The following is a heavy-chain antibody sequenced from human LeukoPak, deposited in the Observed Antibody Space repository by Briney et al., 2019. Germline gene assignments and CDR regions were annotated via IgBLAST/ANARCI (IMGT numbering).Heavy chain of an antibody. Sequence: GGSLRLSCAASGFTFDDYAMHWVRQAPGKGLEWVSGISWNSGSLGYADSVKGRFTISRDNAKNSLYLQMNSLRAEDTAVYYCARVTPYASSWGAFDIWGQGTMVTVSS. D-gene: IGHD6-13*01. CDR1: GFTFDDYA. CDR2: ISWNSGSL. V-gene: IGHV3-9*01. J-gene: IGHJ3*02. CDR3: ARVTPYASSWGAFDI.